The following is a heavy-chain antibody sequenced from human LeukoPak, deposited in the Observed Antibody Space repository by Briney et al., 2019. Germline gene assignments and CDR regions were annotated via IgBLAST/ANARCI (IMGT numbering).Heavy chain of an antibody. CDR1: GFTFSSYG. Sequence: GRSLRLSCAASGFTFSSYGMRWVRQAPGKVLKWVTIIGYGGSNKYYADSVKVRFTISRDNSKNTLYLQMNSLRAEDTAIYYCARVTGIGGDCFGYWGQGTLVTGS. CDR3: ARVTGIGGDCFGY. D-gene: IGHD3-10*01. V-gene: IGHV3-33*01. CDR2: IGYGGSNK. J-gene: IGHJ4*02.